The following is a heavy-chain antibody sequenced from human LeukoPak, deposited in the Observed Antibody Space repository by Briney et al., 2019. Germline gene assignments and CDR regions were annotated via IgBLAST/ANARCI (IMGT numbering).Heavy chain of an antibody. V-gene: IGHV3-48*04. CDR2: ISSSGSTI. Sequence: GSLRLSCAASGFTFSSYAMSWVRQAPGKGLEWVSYISSSGSTIYYADSVKGRFTISRDNAKNSLYLQMNSLRAEDTAVYYCASCRRWDGYKEWGQGTLVTVSS. CDR1: GFTFSSYA. CDR3: ASCRRWDGYKE. D-gene: IGHD5-24*01. J-gene: IGHJ4*02.